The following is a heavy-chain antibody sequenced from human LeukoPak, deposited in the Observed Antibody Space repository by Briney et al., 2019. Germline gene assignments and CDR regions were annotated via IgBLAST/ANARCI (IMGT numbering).Heavy chain of an antibody. CDR1: GFTFSSYA. CDR3: AKDQMTYSYGSGSLDY. D-gene: IGHD3-10*01. V-gene: IGHV3-23*01. CDR2: ISGSGGGT. Sequence: GGSLRLSCAASGFTFSSYAMSWVRQSPGKGLEWVSSISGSGGGTYYADSVKGRFTISRDNSKSTLYLQMNTLRAEDTAIYYCAKDQMTYSYGSGSLDYWGQGTLVTVSS. J-gene: IGHJ4*02.